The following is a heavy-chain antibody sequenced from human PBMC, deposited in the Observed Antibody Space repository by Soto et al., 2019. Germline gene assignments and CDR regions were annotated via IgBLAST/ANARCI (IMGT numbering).Heavy chain of an antibody. D-gene: IGHD3-16*01. CDR3: ACDRFSGTCYVRGLTYYYGS. V-gene: IGHV3-7*03. CDR2: IKQDESEK. CDR1: GLTFSDYW. J-gene: IGHJ4*02. Sequence: EVQLVESGGGLVQPGGSLRLSCAASGLTFSDYWMSWVRQAPGKGLEWVAHIKQDESEKNYVDSVKGRFTISRDNAKSSLYLQTNSRRAEDTAVYYCACDRFSGTCYVRGLTYYYGSWGQGTLVTVSS.